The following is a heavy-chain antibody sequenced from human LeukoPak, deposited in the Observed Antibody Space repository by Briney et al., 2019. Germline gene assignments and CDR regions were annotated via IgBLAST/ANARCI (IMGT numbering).Heavy chain of an antibody. CDR2: ISSSGGTI. J-gene: IGHJ4*02. Sequence: GGSLRLSCAASGFTFSNYEMQWGRQAPGKGLEWVSYISSSGGTIYHTDSVKGRFTVSRDNAKNSLYLQMNSLRAEDTAMYYCAREGPLPHYWGQGTLVTVSS. V-gene: IGHV3-48*03. CDR3: AREGPLPHY. D-gene: IGHD3-16*02. CDR1: GFTFSNYE.